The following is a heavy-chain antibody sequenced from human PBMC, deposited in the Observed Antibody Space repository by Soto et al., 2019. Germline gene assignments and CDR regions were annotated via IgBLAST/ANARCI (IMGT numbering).Heavy chain of an antibody. J-gene: IGHJ4*02. D-gene: IGHD5-18*01. CDR3: VSDRGYGHASVPYS. CDR1: GFAFSSYG. Sequence: QAQLVESGGGVVQPGRSLRLSCAASGFAFSSYGMHWVRQAPGTGLEWVAVISYDGSLQHYAESVKGRFTISRDNSKNMVLLHMSSLRAEDTAVYYCVSDRGYGHASVPYSWGQGTLVSVSS. V-gene: IGHV3-30*03. CDR2: ISYDGSLQ.